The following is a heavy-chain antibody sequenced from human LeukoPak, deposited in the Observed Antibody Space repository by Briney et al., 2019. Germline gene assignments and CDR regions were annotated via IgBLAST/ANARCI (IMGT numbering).Heavy chain of an antibody. CDR2: IYYSGST. Sequence: SETLSLTCTVSGGSISSYYWSWIRQPPGKGVEGIGYIYYSGSTNYNPSLKSRVTISVDTSKNQFSLKLSSVTAADTAVYYCARNAGSGSYSDYWGQGTLVTVSS. J-gene: IGHJ4*02. CDR3: ARNAGSGSYSDY. D-gene: IGHD3-10*01. CDR1: GGSISSYY. V-gene: IGHV4-59*08.